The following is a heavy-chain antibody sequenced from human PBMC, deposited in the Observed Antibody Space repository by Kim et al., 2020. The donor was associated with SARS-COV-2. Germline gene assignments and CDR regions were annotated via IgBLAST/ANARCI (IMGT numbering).Heavy chain of an antibody. D-gene: IGHD2-15*01. CDR3: ATATYKGVVAATGSFDY. Sequence: FQGRVTMTRDTSTSTVYMELSSLRSEDTAVYYCATATYKGVVAATGSFDYWGQGTLVTVSS. J-gene: IGHJ4*02. V-gene: IGHV1-46*01.